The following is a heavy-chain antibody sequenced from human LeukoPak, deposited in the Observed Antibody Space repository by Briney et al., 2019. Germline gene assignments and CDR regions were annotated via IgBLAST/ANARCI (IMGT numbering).Heavy chain of an antibody. V-gene: IGHV1-18*01. Sequence: ASVKVSCKASGYTFTSYGISWVRQAPGQGLEWMGWISAYNGNTNYAQKLQGRVTMTTDRSTSTAYMELRSLRSDDTAVYYCAREPPPLGYYCSTSCYGAFDIWGQGTMVTVSS. CDR2: ISAYNGNT. CDR3: AREPPPLGYYCSTSCYGAFDI. J-gene: IGHJ3*02. CDR1: GYTFTSYG. D-gene: IGHD2-2*01.